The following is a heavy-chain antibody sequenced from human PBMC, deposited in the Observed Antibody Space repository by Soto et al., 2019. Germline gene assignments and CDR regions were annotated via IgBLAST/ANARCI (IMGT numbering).Heavy chain of an antibody. D-gene: IGHD1-26*01. CDR2: IGPESGAT. J-gene: IGHJ4*02. Sequence: VKVSCKASGYTFTGHYIHWVRQAPEQGPEWMGEIGPESGATRYAQRFQGRVTMTRDMSITTVYMELNNLSPDDTAVYYCGRGRSGQIVVFYWGQGTPVTVSS. CDR1: GYTFTGHY. CDR3: GRGRSGQIVVFY. V-gene: IGHV1-2*02.